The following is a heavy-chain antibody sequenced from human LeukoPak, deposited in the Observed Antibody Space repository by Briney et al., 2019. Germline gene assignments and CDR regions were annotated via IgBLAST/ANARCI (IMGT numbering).Heavy chain of an antibody. CDR2: IGGSGDNA. J-gene: IGHJ6*02. CDR3: AKDVEVFYVLTDFSPYGMDV. D-gene: IGHD2/OR15-2a*01. V-gene: IGHV3-23*01. CDR1: GFTFRNYA. Sequence: GGSLRLSCAASGFTFRNYAMSWVRQAPGKGLEWVSTIGGSGDNAYYADSVKGRFTISRDKSKKTLYLQMNSLRAEDTAIYYCAKDVEVFYVLTDFSPYGMDVWGQGTTVTVSS.